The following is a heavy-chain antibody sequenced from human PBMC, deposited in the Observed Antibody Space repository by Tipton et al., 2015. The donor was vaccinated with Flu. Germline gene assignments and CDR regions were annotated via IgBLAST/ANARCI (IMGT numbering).Heavy chain of an antibody. D-gene: IGHD5/OR15-5a*01. CDR2: IYYSGST. V-gene: IGHV4-59*08. Sequence: TLSLTCTVSGGSISSYYWSWTRQPPGKGLEWIGYIYYSGSTNYNPSLKSRVTISVDTSKNQSSLKLSSVTAADTAVYYCARQTLAYSTSHHFDYWGQGTLVTVSS. CDR3: ARQTLAYSTSHHFDY. CDR1: GGSISSYY. J-gene: IGHJ4*02.